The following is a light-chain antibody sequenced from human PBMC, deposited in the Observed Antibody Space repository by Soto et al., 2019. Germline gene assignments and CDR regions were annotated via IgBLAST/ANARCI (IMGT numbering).Light chain of an antibody. CDR2: GAS. CDR1: QSVSSSY. CDR3: QQYGSSSYT. Sequence: EIVLTQSPGTLSLSPGERATLSCRASQSVSSSYLAWYQQKPGQAPRLLIYGASSRATGIPDRFSRSGSGTDFTLTISRLAPEDFAVYYCQQYGSSSYTFGQGTKLEIK. J-gene: IGKJ2*01. V-gene: IGKV3-20*01.